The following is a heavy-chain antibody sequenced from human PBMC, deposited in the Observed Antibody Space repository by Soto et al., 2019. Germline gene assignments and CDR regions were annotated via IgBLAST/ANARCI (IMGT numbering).Heavy chain of an antibody. J-gene: IGHJ1*01. V-gene: IGHV4-28*01. CDR1: GYSISTSNW. CDR2: IYYSGTT. CDR3: AIYDSSGSRGFQH. Sequence: SETLSLTSTVSGYSISTSNWWGWIRQPPGKGLEWIGYIYYSGTTYYNPSLKSRVTMSVDTSKNQFSLKLTSVTAVDTAVYYCAIYDSSGSRGFQHWGQGTLVTVS. D-gene: IGHD3-22*01.